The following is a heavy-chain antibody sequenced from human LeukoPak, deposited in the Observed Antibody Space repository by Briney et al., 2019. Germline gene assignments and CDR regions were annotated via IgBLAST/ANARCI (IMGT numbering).Heavy chain of an antibody. Sequence: GGSLRLSCAASGFTFSSYGMHWVRQAPGKGLEWVAVISYDGSNKYYADSVKGRFTISRDNSKNTLYLQMNSLRAEDTAVYYCAKDPTSYTVTKPVGYFDYWGQGTLVTVSS. CDR2: ISYDGSNK. V-gene: IGHV3-30*18. J-gene: IGHJ4*02. D-gene: IGHD4-17*01. CDR1: GFTFSSYG. CDR3: AKDPTSYTVTKPVGYFDY.